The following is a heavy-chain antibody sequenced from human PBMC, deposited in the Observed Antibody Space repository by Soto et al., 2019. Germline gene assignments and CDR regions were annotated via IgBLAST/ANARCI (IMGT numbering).Heavy chain of an antibody. CDR2: IWHTGRP. D-gene: IGHD2-15*01. Sequence: QVQLQESGPGLVKPSETLSLTCDVSGDSLTNNHWWSWVRQAPGKGLEWIGEIWHTGRPNYNPSLKSRVAISIDKSKNQFSLKLSSVTAADTAVYYCVRDSRTGCSSINCYMHWGQGTLVTVSS. CDR1: GDSLTNNHW. CDR3: VRDSRTGCSSINCYMH. J-gene: IGHJ4*02. V-gene: IGHV4-4*02.